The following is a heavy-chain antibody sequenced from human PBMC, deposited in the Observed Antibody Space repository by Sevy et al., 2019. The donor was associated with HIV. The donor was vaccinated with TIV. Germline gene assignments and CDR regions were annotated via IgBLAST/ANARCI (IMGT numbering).Heavy chain of an antibody. Sequence: GGSLRLSCAVSGFTFGSYWMTWVRQAPGKGLEWVANIEQDESEKYYEDFVKGRFTISRDNARNSLYLQMNNLTTEDTAVYYCARDVFHGYFDYWGQGTLVTVSS. CDR2: IEQDESEK. D-gene: IGHD2-8*01. CDR1: GFTFGSYW. J-gene: IGHJ4*02. V-gene: IGHV3-7*01. CDR3: ARDVFHGYFDY.